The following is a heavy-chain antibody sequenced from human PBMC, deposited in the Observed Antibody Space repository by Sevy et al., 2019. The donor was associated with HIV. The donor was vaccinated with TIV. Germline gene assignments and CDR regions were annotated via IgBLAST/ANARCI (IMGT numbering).Heavy chain of an antibody. V-gene: IGHV4-59*08. CDR2: IYYSGST. Sequence: SETLSLTCTVSGGSISSYYWSWIRQPPGKGLEWIGYIYYSGSTNYNPSLKSRVTISVDTSKNQFSLKLSSVTAADTAVYYCARTIPPGVIAAQGGYYFDYWGQGTLVTVSS. CDR1: GGSISSYY. J-gene: IGHJ4*02. D-gene: IGHD6-6*01. CDR3: ARTIPPGVIAAQGGYYFDY.